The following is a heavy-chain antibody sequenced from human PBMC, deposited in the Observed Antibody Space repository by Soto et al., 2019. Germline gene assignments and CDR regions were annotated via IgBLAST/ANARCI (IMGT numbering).Heavy chain of an antibody. Sequence: PSQTLSLTXAISGDSVSTTSAAWNWIRQSPSRGLEWLGRTYYRSKWYNDYAVSVKSRITINPDTSKNQLSLQLNSVTPEDSAVYYCARYYSGGWSGYYYYGMDVWCQGTTVPVSS. CDR1: GDSVSTTSAA. V-gene: IGHV6-1*01. CDR2: TYYRSKWYN. D-gene: IGHD6-19*01. J-gene: IGHJ6*02. CDR3: ARYYSGGWSGYYYYGMDV.